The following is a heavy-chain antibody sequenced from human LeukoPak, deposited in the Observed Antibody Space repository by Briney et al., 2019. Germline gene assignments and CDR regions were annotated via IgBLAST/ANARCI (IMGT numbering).Heavy chain of an antibody. V-gene: IGHV1-8*01. Sequence: GASVKVSCKASGHSFTSYDINWVRQATGQGLEWLGWMNPNSGYTGYAQKFQGRVTMTRDTSISTAYMELSSLRSEDTAVYYCARVVGAIDYWGQGTLVTVSS. CDR3: ARVVGAIDY. D-gene: IGHD1-26*01. J-gene: IGHJ4*02. CDR1: GHSFTSYD. CDR2: MNPNSGYT.